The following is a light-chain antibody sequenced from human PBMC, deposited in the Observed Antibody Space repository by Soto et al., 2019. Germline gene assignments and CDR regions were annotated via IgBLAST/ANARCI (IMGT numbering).Light chain of an antibody. V-gene: IGKV4-1*01. CDR3: FQYYTTPEA. CDR1: QSILYSSNNKNY. Sequence: DIVMTQSPDSLAVSLGERATINCKSSQSILYSSNNKNYLAWYQQKPGQRPKLLIYWASTRESGVPDRFSGSGSGTDFTLTISSLQAEDAAVYYWFQYYTTPEAFGQGTKVEIK. J-gene: IGKJ1*01. CDR2: WAS.